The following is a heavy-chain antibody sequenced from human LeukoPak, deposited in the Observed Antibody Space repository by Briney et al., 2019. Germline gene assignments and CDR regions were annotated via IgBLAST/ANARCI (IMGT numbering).Heavy chain of an antibody. Sequence: GGSLRLSCAASGFTFSSHWMSWVRQAPGKGLEWVANIREDGSLQYYVDSVEGRFTISRDNARKSVFLLMNTLRVDDTAVYYCTRVSGAYDVSDYWGQGALVTVSS. V-gene: IGHV3-7*03. CDR3: TRVSGAYDVSDY. CDR1: GFTFSSHW. D-gene: IGHD3-3*01. J-gene: IGHJ4*02. CDR2: IREDGSLQ.